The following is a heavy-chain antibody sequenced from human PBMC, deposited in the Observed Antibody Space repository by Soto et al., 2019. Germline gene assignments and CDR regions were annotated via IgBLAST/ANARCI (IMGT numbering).Heavy chain of an antibody. CDR1: GGSISSSSHS. CDR2: IFYSGST. J-gene: IGHJ4*02. V-gene: IGHV4-39*01. D-gene: IGHD5-18*01. Sequence: QLQLQESGPGLVKPSETLSLTCTVSGGSISSSSHSWGWIRLPPGKGLDWIGSIFYSGSTYYSPSLTSRVSISVDTSTYPFPLKLSSVTASDTAVYYCAMRTVTEFPLDYWGEGTLVT. CDR3: AMRTVTEFPLDY.